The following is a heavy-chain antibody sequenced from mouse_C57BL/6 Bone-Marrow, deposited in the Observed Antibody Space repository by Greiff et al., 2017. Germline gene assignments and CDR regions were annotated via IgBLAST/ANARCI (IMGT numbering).Heavy chain of an antibody. V-gene: IGHV2-2*01. D-gene: IGHD2-3*01. CDR2: IWSGGST. CDR1: GFSLTSYG. J-gene: IGHJ3*01. CDR3: ARMDGYYAWFAY. Sequence: VQLVESGPGLVQPSQSLSITCTVSGFSLTSYGVHWVRQSPGKGLEWLGVIWSGGSTDYNAAFISRLSISKDNSKSQVFFKMNSLQADDTAIYYCARMDGYYAWFAYWGQGTLVTVSA.